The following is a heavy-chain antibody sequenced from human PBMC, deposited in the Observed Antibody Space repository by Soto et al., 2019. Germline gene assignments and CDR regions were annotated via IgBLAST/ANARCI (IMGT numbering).Heavy chain of an antibody. V-gene: IGHV3-30-3*01. Sequence: SLRLSCAASGFTFSSYAMHWVRQAPGKGLEWVAVISYDGSNKYYADSVKGRFTISRDNSKNTLYLQMNSLRAEDTAVYYCAGERGDYPLQDYYYYGMDVWGQGTMVTVSS. CDR2: ISYDGSNK. J-gene: IGHJ6*02. D-gene: IGHD4-17*01. CDR3: AGERGDYPLQDYYYYGMDV. CDR1: GFTFSSYA.